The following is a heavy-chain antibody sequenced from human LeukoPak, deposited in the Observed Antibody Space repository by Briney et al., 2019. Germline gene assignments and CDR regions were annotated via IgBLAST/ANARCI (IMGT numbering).Heavy chain of an antibody. CDR3: APLPRGPTGYVGYGGEDY. CDR2: ITGSGGST. D-gene: IGHD5-12*01. Sequence: TGGSLRLSCAASGFTFSIYAMTWVRQAPGKGLQWVSAITGSGGSTYYADSVGGRFTISKDNSKNTLYLRMNSLRAEDTAIYYCAPLPRGPTGYVGYGGEDYWGQGTLVTVSS. V-gene: IGHV3-23*01. CDR1: GFTFSIYA. J-gene: IGHJ4*02.